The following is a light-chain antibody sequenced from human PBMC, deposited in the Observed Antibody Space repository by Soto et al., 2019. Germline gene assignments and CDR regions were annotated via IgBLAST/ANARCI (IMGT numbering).Light chain of an antibody. J-gene: IGKJ1*01. CDR2: GAS. CDR1: QSVSSSY. CDR3: QQYGSSWWT. Sequence: EIVLPQSPGTLSLSPGERATLSCRASQSVSSSYLAWYQQKPGQAPRLLIYGASSRATGIPDRFSGSGSGTDFTLTISRLEPEDFAVYYCQQYGSSWWTFGQGTKV. V-gene: IGKV3-20*01.